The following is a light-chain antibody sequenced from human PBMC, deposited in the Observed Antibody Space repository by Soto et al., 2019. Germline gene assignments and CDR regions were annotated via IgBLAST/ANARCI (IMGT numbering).Light chain of an antibody. CDR1: QSVNPYY. CDR3: QYYGSSPWT. J-gene: IGKJ1*01. Sequence: EIVLTQSPGTLSLSPGERATLSCRASQSVNPYYLAWYQQKPGQAPRLLIYSASSRATGIPERFSGSGSWTDLTLTISQPEAEDFVVYYCQYYGSSPWTFGQGTKVEIK. V-gene: IGKV3-20*01. CDR2: SAS.